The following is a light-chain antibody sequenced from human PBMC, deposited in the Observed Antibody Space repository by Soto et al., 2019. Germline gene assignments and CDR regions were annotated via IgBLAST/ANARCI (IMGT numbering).Light chain of an antibody. CDR2: ATS. Sequence: DIQMTQSPSTLSASVGDRVTITCRASQSIGGWLAWYQQKAGKAPKVLIYATSTLQSVVPSRFSGSGSGTQFTLTSSSLQPDDSATYYCQQYNTWWTFGQGTKVEVK. CDR3: QQYNTWWT. V-gene: IGKV1-5*03. CDR1: QSIGGW. J-gene: IGKJ1*01.